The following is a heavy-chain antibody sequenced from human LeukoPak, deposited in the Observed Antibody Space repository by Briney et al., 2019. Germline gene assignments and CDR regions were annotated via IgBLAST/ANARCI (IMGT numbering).Heavy chain of an antibody. J-gene: IGHJ6*02. V-gene: IGHV3-21*04. CDR2: ISSSRSDI. CDR3: AKVVGYCSGGSCYSGYYYYGMDV. CDR1: GFTFSNYN. Sequence: GGSLRLSCAASGFTFSNYNMNWVRQAPGKGLEWVSFISSSRSDIYYADSVKGRFTISRDNSKNTLYLQMNSLRAEDTAVYYCAKVVGYCSGGSCYSGYYYYGMDVWGQGTTVTVSS. D-gene: IGHD2-15*01.